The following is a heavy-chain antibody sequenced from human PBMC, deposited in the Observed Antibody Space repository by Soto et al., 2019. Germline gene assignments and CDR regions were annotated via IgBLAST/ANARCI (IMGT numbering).Heavy chain of an antibody. CDR2: IYYSGST. V-gene: IGHV4-59*01. D-gene: IGHD2-2*01. J-gene: IGHJ6*03. Sequence: PSETLSLTCTVSGGSISSYYWSWIRQPPGKGLEWIGYIYYSGSTNYNPSLKSRVTISVDTSKNQFSLKLSSVTAADTAVYYCARSSDQLLRLYYYYYMDVWGKGTTVTVSS. CDR1: GGSISSYY. CDR3: ARSSDQLLRLYYYYYMDV.